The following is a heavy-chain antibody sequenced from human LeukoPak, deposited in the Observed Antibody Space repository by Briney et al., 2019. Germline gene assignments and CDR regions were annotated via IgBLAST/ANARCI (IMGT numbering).Heavy chain of an antibody. CDR3: AREMTIITYSFDS. CDR2: ISETGGTI. CDR1: GFTFSNYA. Sequence: GGSLRLSCAPSGFTFSNYAMSWVRQAPGKGLEWASAISETGGTIHYADSVRGRFTISRDNSKNTLYLQMNSLRAEDTAVYYCAREMTIITYSFDSWGQGTLVTVSS. D-gene: IGHD5-24*01. J-gene: IGHJ4*02. V-gene: IGHV3-23*01.